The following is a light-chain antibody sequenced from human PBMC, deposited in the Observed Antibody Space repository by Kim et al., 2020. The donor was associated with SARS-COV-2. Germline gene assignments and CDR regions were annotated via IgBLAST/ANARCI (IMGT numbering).Light chain of an antibody. CDR1: SGSIASNY. CDR3: QSYDSNNWV. V-gene: IGLV6-57*04. J-gene: IGLJ3*02. Sequence: NFMLTQPHSVSESPGKTLTISCTRISGSIASNYVQWYQQRPGSAPTTVIYEDNQRPSGVPDRFSGSIDSSSNSASLTISGLKTEDEADYYCQSYDSNNWVFGGGTQLTVL. CDR2: EDN.